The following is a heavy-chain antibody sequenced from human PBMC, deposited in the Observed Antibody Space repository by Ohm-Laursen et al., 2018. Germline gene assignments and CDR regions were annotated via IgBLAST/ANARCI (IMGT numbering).Heavy chain of an antibody. CDR3: AKDRGYCSGGSCLRFDY. Sequence: SLRLSCAASGFTFSSYGMHWVRQAPGKGLEWVAVISYDGSNKYYADSVKGRFTISRDNSKNTLYLQMNSLRAEDTAVYYCAKDRGYCSGGSCLRFDYWGQGTLVTVSS. V-gene: IGHV3-30*18. CDR1: GFTFSSYG. J-gene: IGHJ4*02. D-gene: IGHD2-15*01. CDR2: ISYDGSNK.